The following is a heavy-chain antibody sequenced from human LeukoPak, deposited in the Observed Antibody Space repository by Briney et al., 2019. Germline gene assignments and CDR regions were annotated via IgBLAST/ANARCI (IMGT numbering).Heavy chain of an antibody. CDR3: VRECGGIVVRCQH. D-gene: IGHD2-21*01. J-gene: IGHJ1*01. V-gene: IGHV4-39*07. CDR2: ISYSGT. Sequence: SETLSLTCTVSGGSISSSSYYWGWIRQPPGKGLEWIGSISYSGTYYNPSLKSRVTISVDMPKNQFSLKLSSVTAADTAVYYCVRECGGIVVRCQHWGQGTLVTVSS. CDR1: GGSISSSSYY.